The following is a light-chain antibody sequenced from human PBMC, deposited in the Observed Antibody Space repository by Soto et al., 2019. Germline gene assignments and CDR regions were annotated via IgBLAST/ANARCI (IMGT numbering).Light chain of an antibody. Sequence: EVVITQSPATLSVSPGERATLSCRASQSVYSNLAWYQQKPGQAPRLFIYGASTRATGIPDRFSGSGSGTEFTLTISSLQSEDFAIYYCHQYNNWPRTVGQGTKVDI. V-gene: IGKV3D-15*01. CDR3: HQYNNWPRT. CDR2: GAS. J-gene: IGKJ1*01. CDR1: QSVYSN.